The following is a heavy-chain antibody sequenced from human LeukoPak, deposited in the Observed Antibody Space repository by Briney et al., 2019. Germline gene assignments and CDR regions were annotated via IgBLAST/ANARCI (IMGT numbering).Heavy chain of an antibody. D-gene: IGHD1-26*01. CDR1: GFTFSTYC. CDR3: ARDLKGSGSYLFGY. CDR2: IKQDGSEK. V-gene: IGHV3-7*01. J-gene: IGHJ4*02. Sequence: PGGSLRLSCAASGFTFSTYCMSWVRQAPGKGLEWVANIKQDGSEKYYVDSVKGRFTISRDNAKNSLYLHMNSLRAEDTAVYYCARDLKGSGSYLFGYWGQGTLVTVSS.